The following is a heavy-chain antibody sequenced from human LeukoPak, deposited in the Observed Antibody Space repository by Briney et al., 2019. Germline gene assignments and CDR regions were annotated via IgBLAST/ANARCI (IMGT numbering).Heavy chain of an antibody. Sequence: GGSLRLSCVASGFSFSGHWMNWVRHPPGKGLEWVANIKPDGSEKYYVDSVKGRFTISRDDAKRSLDLQKDSLRAEDTAIYYCAYRNSLDYWGQGTLVTASS. CDR1: GFSFSGHW. V-gene: IGHV3-7*02. CDR2: IKPDGSEK. CDR3: AYRNSLDY. D-gene: IGHD1-26*01. J-gene: IGHJ4*02.